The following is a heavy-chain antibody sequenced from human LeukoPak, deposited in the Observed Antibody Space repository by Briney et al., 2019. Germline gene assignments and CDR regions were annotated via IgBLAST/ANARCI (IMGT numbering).Heavy chain of an antibody. J-gene: IGHJ6*02. Sequence: KSSETLSLTCAVYGGSFSGYYWSWIRQPPGKGLEWIGAINHSGSINYNPSLKSRVTISVDTSKNQFSLKLSSVTAADTAMYYCARAYYYDSSGYIFYYYGMDVWGQGTTVTVSS. CDR3: ARAYYYDSSGYIFYYYGMDV. V-gene: IGHV4-34*01. D-gene: IGHD3-22*01. CDR2: INHSGSI. CDR1: GGSFSGYY.